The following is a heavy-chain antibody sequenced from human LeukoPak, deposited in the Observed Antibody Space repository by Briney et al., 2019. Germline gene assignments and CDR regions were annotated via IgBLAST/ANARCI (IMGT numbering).Heavy chain of an antibody. J-gene: IGHJ3*02. V-gene: IGHV1-2*02. Sequence: ASVKVSCKASGYTFTGYYMHWVRQAPGQGLEWMGWIYPNSGDTKYAQKFQGRVTMTRDTSISTVFMEVSRLTSDATAVYYCVRSGSDAFDIWGQGTMVTVSS. CDR1: GYTFTGYY. D-gene: IGHD1-26*01. CDR2: IYPNSGDT. CDR3: VRSGSDAFDI.